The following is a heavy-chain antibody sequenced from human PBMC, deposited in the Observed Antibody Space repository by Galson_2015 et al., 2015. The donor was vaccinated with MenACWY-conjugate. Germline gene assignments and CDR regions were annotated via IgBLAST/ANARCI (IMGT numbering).Heavy chain of an antibody. CDR3: ARGARGAGSLHRAAFDI. D-gene: IGHD1-26*01. CDR1: GDSVSRDSAT. J-gene: IGHJ3*02. CDR2: TYYSSKWSI. Sequence: CAISGDSVSRDSATWNWVRQSRSRGLEWLGRTYYSSKWSIDYAISVKSRITINSDTSKNQFSLQLNSVTPEDTAVYFCARGARGAGSLHRAAFDIWGQGTMVTVSS. V-gene: IGHV6-1*01.